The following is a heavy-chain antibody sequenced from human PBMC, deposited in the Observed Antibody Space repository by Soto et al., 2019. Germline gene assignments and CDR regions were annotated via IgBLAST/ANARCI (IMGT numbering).Heavy chain of an antibody. CDR3: AKLGGYYYDSRGYDACDI. V-gene: IGHV3-30*18. Sequence: QVQLVESGGGVVQPGRSLRLSCAASGFTFSSYGMHWVRQAPGKGLEWVAVISYDGSNKYYADSVKGRFTISRDNSKNTLYLQMNSLRAEDTAVYYCAKLGGYYYDSRGYDACDIWGQGTMVTVSS. D-gene: IGHD3-22*01. CDR2: ISYDGSNK. J-gene: IGHJ3*02. CDR1: GFTFSSYG.